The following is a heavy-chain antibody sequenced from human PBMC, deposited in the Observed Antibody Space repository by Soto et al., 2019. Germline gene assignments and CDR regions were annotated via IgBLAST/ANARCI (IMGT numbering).Heavy chain of an antibody. Sequence: GESLKISCKGSGYSFTSYWISWVRQMPGKGLEWMGRIDPSDSYTNYSPSFQGHVTISADKSISTAYLQWSSLKASDTAMYYCARQVVAATPGHYYYGMDVWGQGTTVTV. CDR3: ARQVVAATPGHYYYGMDV. D-gene: IGHD2-15*01. CDR1: GYSFTSYW. J-gene: IGHJ6*02. V-gene: IGHV5-10-1*01. CDR2: IDPSDSYT.